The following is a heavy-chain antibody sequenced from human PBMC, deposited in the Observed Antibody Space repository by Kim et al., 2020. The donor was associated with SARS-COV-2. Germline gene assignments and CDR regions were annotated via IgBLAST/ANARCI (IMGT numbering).Heavy chain of an antibody. Sequence: SVKVSCKASGGTFSSYAISWVRQAPGQGLEWMGGIIPIFGTANYAQKFQGRVTITADESTSTAYMEPSSLRSEDTAVYYCAKSITMIVDDAFDIWGQGTMVTVSS. D-gene: IGHD3-22*01. J-gene: IGHJ3*02. CDR3: AKSITMIVDDAFDI. CDR1: GGTFSSYA. CDR2: IIPIFGTA. V-gene: IGHV1-69*13.